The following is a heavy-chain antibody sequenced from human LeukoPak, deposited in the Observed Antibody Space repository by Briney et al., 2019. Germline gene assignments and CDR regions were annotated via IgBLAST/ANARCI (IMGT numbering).Heavy chain of an antibody. CDR2: ISAYNGNT. CDR1: GYTFTSYG. J-gene: IGHJ5*02. D-gene: IGHD1-26*01. V-gene: IGHV1-18*01. Sequence: ASVKVSCKASGYTFTSYGISWVRQAPGQGLEWMGWISAYNGNTNYAQKLQGRVTMTTDTSTSTAYMELRSLRSDDTAVYYCARRGTTWSYPPPNWFDPWGQGTLVTVSS. CDR3: ARRGTTWSYPPPNWFDP.